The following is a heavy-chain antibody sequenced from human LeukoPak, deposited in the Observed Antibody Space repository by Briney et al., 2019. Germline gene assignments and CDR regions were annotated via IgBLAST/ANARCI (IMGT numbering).Heavy chain of an antibody. J-gene: IGHJ4*02. CDR1: GFTFSSYA. CDR2: ISGSGGST. CDR3: AKAVPRYYYDSSGYYYAY. V-gene: IGHV3-23*01. D-gene: IGHD3-22*01. Sequence: GGSLRLSCAASGFTFSSYAMSWVRQAPGKGLEWVSAISGSGGSTYYADSVKGRFTISRDNSKNTLYQQMNSLRAEDTAVYYCAKAVPRYYYDSSGYYYAYWGQGTLVTVSS.